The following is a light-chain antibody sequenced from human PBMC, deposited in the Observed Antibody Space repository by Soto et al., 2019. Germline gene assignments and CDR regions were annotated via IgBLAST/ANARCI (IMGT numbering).Light chain of an antibody. CDR1: QTVSSSY. J-gene: IGKJ1*01. Sequence: ENVLTQSPAPLALSPGERATLSCRASQTVSSSYLAWYQKKHGQAPRLLIYGSATRATGIPARFSGSGSGTEFTLTISSLQSEDSAVYYCQQYHSWPAFGQGTKVDI. CDR3: QQYHSWPA. V-gene: IGKV3-15*01. CDR2: GSA.